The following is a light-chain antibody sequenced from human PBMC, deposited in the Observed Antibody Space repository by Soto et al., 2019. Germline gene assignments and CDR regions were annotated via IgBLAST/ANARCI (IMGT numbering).Light chain of an antibody. V-gene: IGLV1-40*01. J-gene: IGLJ2*01. CDR1: SSNIGAGYD. Sequence: QLVLTQPPSVSGAPGQRVTISCTGSSSNIGAGYDVHWYQQLPGTAPKLLIYGNSNRPSGVPDRFSGSKSGTSASLAITGLQAEDEADYYCQSYDSSLSGVVFGGGPQLPVL. CDR3: QSYDSSLSGVV. CDR2: GNS.